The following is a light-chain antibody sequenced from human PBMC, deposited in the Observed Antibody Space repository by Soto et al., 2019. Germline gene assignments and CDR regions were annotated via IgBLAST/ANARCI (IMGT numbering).Light chain of an antibody. CDR3: AAWDDSLV. CDR2: RNN. Sequence: QSVLTQPPSASGTPGQRVTISCSGSSSNIGSNYVYWYQQLPGTAPKLLIYRNNQRPSGVPDRFSGSKSGTSASLAISGLRSEDEADYYCAAWDDSLVFGGGTKVTV. J-gene: IGLJ2*01. CDR1: SSNIGSNY. V-gene: IGLV1-47*01.